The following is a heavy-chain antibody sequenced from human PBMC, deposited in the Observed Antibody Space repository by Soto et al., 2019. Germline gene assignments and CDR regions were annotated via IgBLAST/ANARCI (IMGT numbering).Heavy chain of an antibody. CDR1: GFTFSTYD. CDR2: ISGSSSYV. V-gene: IGHV3-21*01. Sequence: EVQLVESGGGLVKPGGSLRLSCAGSGFTFSTYDMNWVRQAPGKGLEWVSSISGSSSYVYFADSVKGRFTISRDNAKNSQYLQMNSLRAEDTAVYYCARGWRVAAAGKFYYGLDVWGQGTTVTVSS. D-gene: IGHD6-13*01. CDR3: ARGWRVAAAGKFYYGLDV. J-gene: IGHJ6*02.